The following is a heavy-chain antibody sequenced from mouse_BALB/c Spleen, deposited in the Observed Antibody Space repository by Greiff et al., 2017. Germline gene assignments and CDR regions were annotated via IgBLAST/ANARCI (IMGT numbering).Heavy chain of an antibody. V-gene: IGHV2-6-7*01. CDR2: IWGDGST. CDR1: GFSLTGYG. CDR3: ARDRGGYYGNSYAMDY. Sequence: VQVVESGPGLVAPSQSLSITCTVSGFSLTGYGVNWVRQPPGKGLEWLGMIWGDGSTDYNSALKSRLSISKDNSKSQVFLKMNSLQTNDTARYYCARDRGGYYGNSYAMDYWGQGTSVTVSS. J-gene: IGHJ4*01. D-gene: IGHD2-1*01.